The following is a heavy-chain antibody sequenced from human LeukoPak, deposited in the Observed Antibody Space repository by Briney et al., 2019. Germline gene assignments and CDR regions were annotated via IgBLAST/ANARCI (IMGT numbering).Heavy chain of an antibody. V-gene: IGHV4-59*11. Sequence: PSETLSLTCTVSGGSISTHYWNWIRQSPGKGLEWIGYISYSGSTNYNPALKSRLTISVDTSRDQFSLNLNSVTAADTAVYYCARDVRPLIHAFDIWGQGTVVTVSS. CDR1: GGSISTHY. CDR2: ISYSGST. CDR3: ARDVRPLIHAFDI. J-gene: IGHJ3*02.